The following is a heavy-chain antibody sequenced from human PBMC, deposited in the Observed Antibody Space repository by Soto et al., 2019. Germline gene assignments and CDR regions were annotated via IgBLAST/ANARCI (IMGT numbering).Heavy chain of an antibody. CDR1: GFSFDDYS. Sequence: EVQLVDSGGGLVQPGRSLRLSCVASGFSFDDYSMHWVRQAPGQGLEWVSSISWRSGNIAYADSVKGRFTISRDNAKNSLYHQMNSLIAEDTALYYCAKGCGGTCLSHWGQGTLVTVSS. CDR3: AKGCGGTCLSH. D-gene: IGHD2-15*01. J-gene: IGHJ4*02. V-gene: IGHV3-9*01. CDR2: ISWRSGNI.